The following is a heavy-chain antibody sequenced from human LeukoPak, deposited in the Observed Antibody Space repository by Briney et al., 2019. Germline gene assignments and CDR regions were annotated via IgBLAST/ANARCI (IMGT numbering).Heavy chain of an antibody. D-gene: IGHD3-10*01. CDR2: IGTAGDT. CDR1: GFTFSSYD. CDR3: AKDRNYYGSGSYYNYFDY. J-gene: IGHJ4*02. V-gene: IGHV3-13*01. Sequence: GGSLRLSCAASGFTFSSYDMHWVRQATGKGLERVSAIGTAGDTYYPGSVKGRFTISRDNSKNTLYLQMNSLRAEDTAVYYCAKDRNYYGSGSYYNYFDYWGQGTLVTVSS.